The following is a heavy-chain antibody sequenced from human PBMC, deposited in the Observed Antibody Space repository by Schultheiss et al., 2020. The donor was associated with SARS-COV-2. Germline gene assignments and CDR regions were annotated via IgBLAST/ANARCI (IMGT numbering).Heavy chain of an antibody. CDR3: ARDPQYYDFWSGYFHY. CDR1: GFTFSNYG. CDR2: IWYDGSNK. Sequence: GGSLRLSCAASGFTFSNYGMHWVRQAPGKGLEWVAVIWYDGSNKYYADSVKGRFTLSRDNSKNTVYLQMNSLRDEDTAVYYCARDPQYYDFWSGYFHYWGQGTLVTVSS. D-gene: IGHD3-3*01. V-gene: IGHV3-33*08. J-gene: IGHJ4*02.